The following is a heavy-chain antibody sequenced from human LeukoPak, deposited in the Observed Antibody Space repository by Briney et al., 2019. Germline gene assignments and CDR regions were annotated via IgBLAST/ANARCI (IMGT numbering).Heavy chain of an antibody. D-gene: IGHD3-10*01. Sequence: SSETLSLTCTVSGGSFSNYYWSWIRQPPGKGLEWIGYIYYSGSTNYNPSLKSRVSISVDTSKKHFSLKLSSLTAADTAVYYCARGSSSGYGSGSYYREFDSWGQGTVVTVSS. CDR1: GGSFSNYY. V-gene: IGHV4-59*01. CDR3: ARGSSSGYGSGSYYREFDS. CDR2: IYYSGST. J-gene: IGHJ4*02.